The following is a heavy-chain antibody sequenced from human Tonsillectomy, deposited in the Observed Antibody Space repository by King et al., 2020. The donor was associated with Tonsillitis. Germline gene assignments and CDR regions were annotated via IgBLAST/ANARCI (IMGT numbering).Heavy chain of an antibody. D-gene: IGHD3-3*01. CDR2: ISGSGVGT. J-gene: IGHJ4*02. V-gene: IGHV3-23*04. CDR1: GFTFSSYA. Sequence: VKLVKSGGGLVQPGGSLRLSCAASGFTFSSYAMSWVRQAPGKGLEWVSAISGSGVGTYYADSVKGRFTISRDNSKNTLYLQMNSLRAEDTAVYYCAKDPRIEDFWSGYHFDYWGQGTLVTVSS. CDR3: AKDPRIEDFWSGYHFDY.